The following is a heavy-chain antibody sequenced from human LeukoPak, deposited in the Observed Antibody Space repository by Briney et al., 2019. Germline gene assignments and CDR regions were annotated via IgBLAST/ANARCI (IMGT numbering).Heavy chain of an antibody. CDR2: IYYSGST. Sequence: PSETLSLTCTVSGGSISSDYFYWSWSRQHPGKGLGWIGDIYYSGSTYYNPSLKSRVSISVDTSKNQFSLKLTSVTAADPAVYYCARGRPSMVQKFRYRVHPSDIWGQGTMVTVSS. CDR1: GGSISSDYFY. CDR3: ARGRPSMVQKFRYRVHPSDI. J-gene: IGHJ3*02. V-gene: IGHV4-31*03. D-gene: IGHD5/OR15-5a*01.